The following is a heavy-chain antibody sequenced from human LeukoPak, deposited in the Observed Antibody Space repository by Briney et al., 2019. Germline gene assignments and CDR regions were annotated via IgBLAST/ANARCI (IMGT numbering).Heavy chain of an antibody. J-gene: IGHJ4*02. CDR2: IWYDGSNK. D-gene: IGHD3-10*01. CDR3: ARESGLWFGEPIDY. Sequence: GGSLRLSCAASGFTFNYYEMNWVRQAPGKGLEWVAVIWYDGSNKYYADSVKGRFTISRDNSKNALYLQMNSLRAEDTAVYYCARESGLWFGEPIDYWGQGTLVTVSS. V-gene: IGHV3-33*08. CDR1: GFTFNYYE.